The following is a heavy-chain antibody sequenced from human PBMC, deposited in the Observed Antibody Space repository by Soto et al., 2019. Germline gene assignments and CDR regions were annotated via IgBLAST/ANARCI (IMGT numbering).Heavy chain of an antibody. CDR1: GFTFSSYA. CDR3: ARTPPSTTTFDAFDI. D-gene: IGHD4-17*01. V-gene: IGHV3-23*01. Sequence: GGSLRLSCAASGFTFSSYAMSWVRQAPGKGLEWVSAISGSGGSTYYADSVKGRFNISRDNSKNTLYLQMNSLRAEDTAVYYCARTPPSTTTFDAFDIWGQGTMVTVSS. CDR2: ISGSGGST. J-gene: IGHJ3*02.